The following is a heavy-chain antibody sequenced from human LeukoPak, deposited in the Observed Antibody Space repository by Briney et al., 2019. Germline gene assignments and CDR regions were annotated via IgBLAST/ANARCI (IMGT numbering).Heavy chain of an antibody. CDR2: INHSGST. Sequence: SETLSLTCAVYGGSFSGYYWSWIRQPPGKGLEWIGEINHSGSTNYNPSLKSRVTISVDTSKNQFSLKLSSVTAADTAVYYCASGSSSWYVSSWGQGTLVTVSS. CDR3: ASGSSSWYVSS. D-gene: IGHD6-13*01. V-gene: IGHV4-34*01. CDR1: GGSFSGYY. J-gene: IGHJ5*02.